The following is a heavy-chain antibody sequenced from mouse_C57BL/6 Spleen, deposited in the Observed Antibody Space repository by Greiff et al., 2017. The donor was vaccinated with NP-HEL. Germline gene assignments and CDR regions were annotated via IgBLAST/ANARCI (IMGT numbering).Heavy chain of an antibody. D-gene: IGHD3-2*02. CDR1: GYTFTSYW. V-gene: IGHV1-7*01. J-gene: IGHJ3*01. Sequence: VKLQESGAELAKPGASVKLSCKASGYTFTSYWMHWVKQRPGQGLEWIGYINPSSGYTKYNQKFKDKATLTADKSSSTAYMQLSSLTYEDSAVYYCGRPSSGDVAWFAYWGQGTLVTVSA. CDR2: INPSSGYT. CDR3: GRPSSGDVAWFAY.